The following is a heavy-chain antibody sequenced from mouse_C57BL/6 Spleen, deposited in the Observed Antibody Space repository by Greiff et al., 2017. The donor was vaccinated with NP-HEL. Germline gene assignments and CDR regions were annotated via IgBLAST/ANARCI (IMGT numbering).Heavy chain of an antibody. V-gene: IGHV1-69*01. J-gene: IGHJ3*01. D-gene: IGHD2-2*01. CDR2: IDPSDSYT. CDR1: GYTFTSYW. CDR3: ARSGGGYFAY. Sequence: QVQLQQPGAELVMPGASVKLSCKASGYTFTSYWMHWVKQRPGQGLEWIGEIDPSDSYTNYNQKFKGKSTLTVDKSSSTAYMQLSSLTSEDSAVYYCARSGGGYFAYWGQGTLVTVSA.